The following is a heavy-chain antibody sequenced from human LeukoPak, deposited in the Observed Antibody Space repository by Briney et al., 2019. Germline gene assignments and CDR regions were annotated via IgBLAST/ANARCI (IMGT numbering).Heavy chain of an antibody. D-gene: IGHD3-10*01. CDR3: AGGGSGSPDFDY. CDR2: IYYSGST. Sequence: PGGSLRLSCAASGFTFSDYYMSWIRQPPGKGLEWIGYIYYSGSTNYNPSLKSRVTISVDTSKNQFSLKLSSVTAADTAVYYCAGGGSGSPDFDYWGQGTLVTVSS. V-gene: IGHV4-59*01. J-gene: IGHJ4*02. CDR1: GFTFSDYY.